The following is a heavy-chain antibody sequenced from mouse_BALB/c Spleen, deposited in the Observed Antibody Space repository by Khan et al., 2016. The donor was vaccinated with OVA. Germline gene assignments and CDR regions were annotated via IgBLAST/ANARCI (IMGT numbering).Heavy chain of an antibody. Sequence: LQQSGPELEKPGASVKISCKASGYSFTGYNMNWVKQSNGKSLEWIGNIDPYYGGATYNQKFKGKATLTVDKSSSTAYMQFKSLTSEDSAVYYCARGYGNYVRYYFDYWGQGTTLTVSS. CDR3: ARGYGNYVRYYFDY. V-gene: IGHV1-39*01. D-gene: IGHD2-10*02. CDR2: IDPYYGGA. CDR1: GYSFTGYN. J-gene: IGHJ2*01.